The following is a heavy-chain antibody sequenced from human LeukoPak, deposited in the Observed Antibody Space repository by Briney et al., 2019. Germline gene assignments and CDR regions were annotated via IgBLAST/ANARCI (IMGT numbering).Heavy chain of an antibody. CDR1: GGSISSSSYY. V-gene: IGHV4-39*07. CDR2: IYYSGST. CDR3: ARDDSSRGFDP. Sequence: PSETLSLTCTVSGGSISSSSYYWGWIRQPPGKGLEWIGSIYYSGSTYYNPSLKSRVTISVDTSKNQFSLKLSSVTAADTAVYYCARDDSSRGFDPWGQGTLVTVSS. J-gene: IGHJ5*02. D-gene: IGHD6-13*01.